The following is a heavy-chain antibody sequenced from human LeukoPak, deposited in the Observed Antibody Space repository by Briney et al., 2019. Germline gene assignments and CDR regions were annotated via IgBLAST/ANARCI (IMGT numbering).Heavy chain of an antibody. V-gene: IGHV3-7*01. CDR3: ARTNVVAAIYY. CDR2: VKQDGSEK. Sequence: GGSLRLSCAASGFTVSSNYMSWVRQAPGKGLEWVANVKQDGSEKYYVGSVKGRFTIFRDNAKNSLYLQMNSLRAEDTAVYYCARTNVVAAIYYWGQGTLVTVSS. CDR1: GFTVSSNY. D-gene: IGHD2-15*01. J-gene: IGHJ4*02.